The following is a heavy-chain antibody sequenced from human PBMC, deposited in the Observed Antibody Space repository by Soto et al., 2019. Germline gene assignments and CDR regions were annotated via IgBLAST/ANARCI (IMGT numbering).Heavy chain of an antibody. CDR1: GFTFSSYW. J-gene: IGHJ6*03. CDR2: INSDGSST. CDR3: ARDNLGVPAAYYYYYMDV. D-gene: IGHD2-2*01. V-gene: IGHV3-74*01. Sequence: GGSLRLSCAASGFTFSSYWMHWVRQAPGKGLVWVSRINSDGSSTSYADSVKGRFTISRDKAKNKLYLQMNSLRAEDTAVYYCARDNLGVPAAYYYYYMDVWGKGTTVTVSS.